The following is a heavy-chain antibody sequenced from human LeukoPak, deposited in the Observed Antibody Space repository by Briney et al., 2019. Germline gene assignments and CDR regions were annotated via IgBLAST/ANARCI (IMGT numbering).Heavy chain of an antibody. Sequence: SSVKVSCKASGGTFSSYAISWVRQAPGQGLEWMGWISAYNGNTNYAQKLQGRVTMTTDTSTSTAYMALRSLRSDDTAVYYCAAGDLDYWGQGTLVTVSS. V-gene: IGHV1-18*01. J-gene: IGHJ4*02. CDR3: AAGDLDY. CDR1: GGTFSSYA. CDR2: ISAYNGNT. D-gene: IGHD3-10*01.